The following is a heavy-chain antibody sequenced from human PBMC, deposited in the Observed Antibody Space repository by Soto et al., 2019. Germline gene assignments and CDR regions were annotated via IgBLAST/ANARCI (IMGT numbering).Heavy chain of an antibody. Sequence: ASVKVSCKASGYTFTRSGISWVRQSPGQGPEWMGWISSYNGDTNYAQTFQGRVTMTTDTSTSTAYMELRSLRSDDTAVYYCAREGVAPYYYYGMDVWGQGTTVTVSS. J-gene: IGHJ6*02. CDR1: GYTFTRSG. D-gene: IGHD5-12*01. V-gene: IGHV1-18*01. CDR2: ISSYNGDT. CDR3: AREGVAPYYYYGMDV.